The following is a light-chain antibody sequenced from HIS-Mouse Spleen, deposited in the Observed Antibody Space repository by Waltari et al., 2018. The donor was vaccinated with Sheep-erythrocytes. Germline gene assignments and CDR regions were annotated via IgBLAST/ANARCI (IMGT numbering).Light chain of an antibody. J-gene: IGLJ2*01. V-gene: IGLV2-14*01. Sequence: QSALTQPASVSGSPGQLITISCTGTSSYVGGYNYVSWYQQHPGKAPKLMIYEVSNRPSGVSNRFSGSKSGNTASLTISGLQAEDEADYYCSSYTSSSTPVVFGGGTKLTVL. CDR1: SSYVGGYNY. CDR2: EVS. CDR3: SSYTSSSTPVV.